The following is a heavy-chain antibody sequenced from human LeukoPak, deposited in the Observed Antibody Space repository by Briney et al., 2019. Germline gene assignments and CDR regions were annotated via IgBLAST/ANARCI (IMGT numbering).Heavy chain of an antibody. D-gene: IGHD3-22*01. CDR1: GFAVSSKY. J-gene: IGHJ4*02. Sequence: GGSLRLSCAASGFAVSSKYMSWVRQAPGKGLEGVSVIYSGGTTYYADSVKGRFTISRDTSKNTLYLQMNSLRAEDTAVYYCARMLISSGYYVDSWGQGTLVTVSS. V-gene: IGHV3-53*01. CDR2: IYSGGTT. CDR3: ARMLISSGYYVDS.